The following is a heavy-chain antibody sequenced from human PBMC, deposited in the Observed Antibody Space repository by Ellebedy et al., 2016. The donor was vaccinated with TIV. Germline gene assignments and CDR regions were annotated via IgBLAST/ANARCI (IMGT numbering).Heavy chain of an antibody. CDR2: INLSGGST. CDR3: AKDWTTLRPWTPWFNP. J-gene: IGHJ5*02. D-gene: IGHD3/OR15-3a*01. V-gene: IGHV1-46*01. Sequence: ASVKVSCXASGYTFTSYYMHWVRQAPGQGLEWMGIINLSGGSTSYAQKFQGRVTMTRDTSTSTVYMELNSLRAEDTAVYYCAKDWTTLRPWTPWFNPWGQGTLVTVSS. CDR1: GYTFTSYY.